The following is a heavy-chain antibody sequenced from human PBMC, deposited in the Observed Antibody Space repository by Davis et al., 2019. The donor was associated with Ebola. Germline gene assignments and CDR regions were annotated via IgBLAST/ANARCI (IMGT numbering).Heavy chain of an antibody. J-gene: IGHJ4*02. V-gene: IGHV4-39*01. Sequence: PSETLSLTCTVSGGSISSSTTYYWGWIRQSPGKGMEWIASIYYSGSAYYNPSLKSRVTISVDTSRNQFSLRLSSVTAADTAVYYCARGHYWGQGTLVTVSS. CDR2: IYYSGSA. CDR3: ARGHY. CDR1: GGSISSSTTYY.